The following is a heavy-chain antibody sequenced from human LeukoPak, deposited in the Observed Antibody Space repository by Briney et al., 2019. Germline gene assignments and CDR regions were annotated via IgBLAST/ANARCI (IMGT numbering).Heavy chain of an antibody. CDR3: ATMGIEVAGGAFDY. V-gene: IGHV4-39*01. J-gene: IGHJ4*02. D-gene: IGHD6-19*01. CDR2: MYYSGST. CDR1: GGSISGSSYY. Sequence: SETLSLTCTVSGGSISGSSYYWGWIRQPPGKGLEWIGNMYYSGSTYYNPSLKSRVTISVDTSKNQFSLNLNSVNATDTDVSKGATMGIEVAGGAFDYWGQGTLVTVSS.